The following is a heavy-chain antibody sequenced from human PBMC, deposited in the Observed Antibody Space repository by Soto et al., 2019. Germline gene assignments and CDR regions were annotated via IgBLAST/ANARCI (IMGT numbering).Heavy chain of an antibody. CDR2: IYPGDSDT. CDR3: ARFDGRNGYYGDY. CDR1: GYSFTNYW. J-gene: IGHJ4*01. V-gene: IGHV5-51*01. Sequence: GESRKISCKGSGYSFTNYWIGWVRQMPGKGLEWMGIIYPGDSDTRYRPSFQGQVTISADKSISTAYLQWSSLKASDTAMYYCARFDGRNGYYGDYWGHGTLVTVSS. D-gene: IGHD3-10*01.